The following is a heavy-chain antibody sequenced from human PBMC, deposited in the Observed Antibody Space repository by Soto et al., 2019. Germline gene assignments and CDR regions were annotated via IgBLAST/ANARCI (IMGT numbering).Heavy chain of an antibody. V-gene: IGHV4-39*01. CDR1: GGSISRSSFY. J-gene: IGHJ5*02. D-gene: IGHD2-2*02. CDR2: IYYSGST. CDR3: ARQVPAAIRLGWFDP. Sequence: SETLSLTCTVSGGSISRSSFYWGWIRQSPGKGLEWIGTIYYSGSTYYRPSLKSRVTISVDTSKNQFSLKLSSVTAADTAVYYCARQVPAAIRLGWFDPWGQGTLVTVSS.